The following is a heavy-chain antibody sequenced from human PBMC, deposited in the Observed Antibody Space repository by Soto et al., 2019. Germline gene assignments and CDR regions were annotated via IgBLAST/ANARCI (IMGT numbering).Heavy chain of an antibody. CDR2: ISSNSAYI. Sequence: PGGSLRLSCAASGFTFRSFTMNWVRQAPGKGLEWVSTISSNSAYIFYTDALRGRFTISRDNAKNSLHLQRNSLRDEHTAVYYGTRDASRDSSARGWFDPWGPGTLVTVSS. J-gene: IGHJ5*02. CDR1: GFTFRSFT. D-gene: IGHD6-13*01. CDR3: TRDASRDSSARGWFDP. V-gene: IGHV3-21*01.